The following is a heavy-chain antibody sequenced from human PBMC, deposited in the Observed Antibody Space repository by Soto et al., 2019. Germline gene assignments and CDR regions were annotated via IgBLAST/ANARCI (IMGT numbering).Heavy chain of an antibody. CDR2: ISAYNGNT. CDR1: GYTFTSYG. D-gene: IGHD1-1*01. CDR3: AKGERRDGYYGMDV. Sequence: ASVKVSCKASGYTFTSYGISWVRQAPGQGLEWMGWISAYNGNTNYAQKLQGRVTMTTDTSTSTAYMELRSLRSDDTAVYYCAKGERRDGYYGMDVWGQGTTVTVSS. V-gene: IGHV1-18*01. J-gene: IGHJ6*02.